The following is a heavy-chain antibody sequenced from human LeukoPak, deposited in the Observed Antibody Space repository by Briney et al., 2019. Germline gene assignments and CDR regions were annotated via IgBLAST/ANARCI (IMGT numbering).Heavy chain of an antibody. J-gene: IGHJ4*02. D-gene: IGHD5-18*01. CDR1: GYTFTGYY. Sequence: ASVKVSCKASGYTFTGYYMHWVQQAPGQGLEWMGWINPNSGGTNYAQKFQGRVTMTRDTSISTAYMELSRLRSDDTAVYYCARGLGRTLMVTRGGVHFDYWGQGTLVTVSS. V-gene: IGHV1-2*02. CDR3: ARGLGRTLMVTRGGVHFDY. CDR2: INPNSGGT.